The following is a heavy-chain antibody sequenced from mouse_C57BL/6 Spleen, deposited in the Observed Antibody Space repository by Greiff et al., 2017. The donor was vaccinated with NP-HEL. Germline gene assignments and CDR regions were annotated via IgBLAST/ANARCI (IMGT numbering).Heavy chain of an antibody. D-gene: IGHD1-1*01. CDR1: GYTFTDYE. V-gene: IGHV1-15*01. Sequence: QVHVKQSGAELVRPGASVTLSCKASGYTFTDYEMHWVKQTPVHGLEWIGAIDPETGGTAYNQKFKGKAILTADKSSSTAYMELRSLTSEASAVYYCTIHYYGYYWGQGTTLTVSS. CDR3: TIHYYGYY. CDR2: IDPETGGT. J-gene: IGHJ2*01.